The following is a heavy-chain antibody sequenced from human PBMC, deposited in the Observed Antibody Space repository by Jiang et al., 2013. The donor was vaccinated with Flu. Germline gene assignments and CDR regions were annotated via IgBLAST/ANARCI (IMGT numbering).Heavy chain of an antibody. CDR3: ARHGILGCDTTGCFKSFFYFGMDV. V-gene: IGHV5-51*01. J-gene: IGHJ6*02. D-gene: IGHD4-11*01. CDR1: GYSFSDYW. CDR2: IFPDEFRV. Sequence: FGYSFSDYWIGWVRQTPEKGLEWMGFIFPDEFRVTYSPSFQGQVTVSADRSISTAYLQWTSLKASDTATYYCARHGILGCDTTGCFKSFFYFGMDVWGQGTTVTVSS.